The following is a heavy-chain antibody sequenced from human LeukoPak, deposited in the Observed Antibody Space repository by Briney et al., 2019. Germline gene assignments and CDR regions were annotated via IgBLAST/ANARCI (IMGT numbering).Heavy chain of an antibody. D-gene: IGHD4-23*01. CDR1: GFDFSDYY. Sequence: GGSLRLSCAASGFDFSDYYMSWIRQGPGKGLEWIAYISGGGSTMYNADSVEGRFTMSRDIGTDSVFLQMNNLRVEDTAIYFCARRRWVGDLSNFFYHYGLDVWGQGTTVIVSS. J-gene: IGHJ6*02. CDR3: ARRRWVGDLSNFFYHYGLDV. CDR2: ISGGGSTM. V-gene: IGHV3-11*01.